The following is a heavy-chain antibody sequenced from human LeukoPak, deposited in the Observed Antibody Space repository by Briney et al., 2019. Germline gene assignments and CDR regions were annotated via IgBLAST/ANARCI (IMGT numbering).Heavy chain of an antibody. V-gene: IGHV3-48*03. D-gene: IGHD3-22*01. J-gene: IGHJ2*01. CDR1: GFTFSSYE. CDR3: ASLHGGYYYDSSGYFYFDL. Sequence: GGSLRLSCAASGFTFSSYEMNWVRQAPGKGLEWVSYISSSGSTIYYADSVKGRFTISRDNAKNSLYLQMNSLRAEDTAVYYCASLHGGYYYDSSGYFYFDLWGRGTLVTVSS. CDR2: ISSSGSTI.